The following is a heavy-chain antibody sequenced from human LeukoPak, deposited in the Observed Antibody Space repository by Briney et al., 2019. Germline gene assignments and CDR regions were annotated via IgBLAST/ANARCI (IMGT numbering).Heavy chain of an antibody. D-gene: IGHD5-12*01. Sequence: GGSLRLSCAASGFAFSASGMHWVRQAPGKGLGWVSFITRDEGEKNYADSVRGRFTISRDNSKNILYLQMNSLRDDDTAIYYCAKGGPMDVWGEGATVTVSS. J-gene: IGHJ6*02. CDR3: AKGGPMDV. V-gene: IGHV3-30*02. CDR2: ITRDEGEK. CDR1: GFAFSASG.